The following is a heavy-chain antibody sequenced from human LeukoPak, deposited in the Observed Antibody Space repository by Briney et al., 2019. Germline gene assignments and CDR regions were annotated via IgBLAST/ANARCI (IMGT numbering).Heavy chain of an antibody. J-gene: IGHJ4*02. CDR1: GFTFSSFG. CDR3: AKDGTGSYDY. Sequence: TGRSLRLSCAASGFTFSSFGMHWVRQAPGKGLEWVAVIWYDGSKKYYADSVKGRFTISRDNSKNTLYLQMNALRAEDTAVYYCAKDGTGSYDYWGQGTLVTVSS. V-gene: IGHV3-33*06. D-gene: IGHD1-26*01. CDR2: IWYDGSKK.